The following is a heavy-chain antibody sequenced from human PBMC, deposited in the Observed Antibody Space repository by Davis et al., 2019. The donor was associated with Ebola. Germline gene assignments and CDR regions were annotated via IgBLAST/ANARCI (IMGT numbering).Heavy chain of an antibody. CDR2: IRSKAYGGTT. V-gene: IGHV3-49*03. Sequence: GGSLRLSCTASGFTFGDYAMSWFRQAPGKGLEWVGFIRSKAYGGTTEYAASVKGRFTISRDDSKSIAYLQMNSLRAEDTAVYYCARETYYYGSGSYYKYGMDVWGQGTTVTVSS. D-gene: IGHD3-10*01. CDR1: GFTFGDYA. CDR3: ARETYYYGSGSYYKYGMDV. J-gene: IGHJ6*02.